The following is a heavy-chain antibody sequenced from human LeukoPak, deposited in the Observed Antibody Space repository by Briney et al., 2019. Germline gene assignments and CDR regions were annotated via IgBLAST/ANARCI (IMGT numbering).Heavy chain of an antibody. J-gene: IGHJ4*02. CDR3: ARPISWREDY. CDR1: GVTFSRAA. CDR2: LVPPGRTK. Sequence: VGALRLSCAASGVTFSRAAMSWVRQAPGEGLGWVSALVPPGRTKYHADHLKGRFPIPRETANNPLFLQIHSLRAQDTAVYYCARPISWREDYWGQGTLLSVSS. V-gene: IGHV3-23*01. D-gene: IGHD6-13*01.